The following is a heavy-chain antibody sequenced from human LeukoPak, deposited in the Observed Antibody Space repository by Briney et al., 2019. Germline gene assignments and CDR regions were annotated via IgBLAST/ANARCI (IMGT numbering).Heavy chain of an antibody. CDR1: GFTFSSYG. D-gene: IGHD6-13*01. Sequence: GRSLRLSCAASGFTFSSYGMHWVRQAPGKGLEWVAVISYDGSNKYYADSVKGRFTISRDNSKNTLYLQMNSLRAEDTAVYYCAKLQVAAAGTFDIWGQGTMVTVSS. V-gene: IGHV3-30*18. CDR2: ISYDGSNK. CDR3: AKLQVAAAGTFDI. J-gene: IGHJ3*02.